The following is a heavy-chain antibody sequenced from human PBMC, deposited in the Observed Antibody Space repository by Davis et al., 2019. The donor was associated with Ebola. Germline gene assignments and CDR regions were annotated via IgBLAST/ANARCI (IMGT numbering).Heavy chain of an antibody. CDR2: INTDGSST. Sequence: PGGSLRLSCAASGFTFSSFLMHWVRQAPGKGPVWVSRINTDGSSTAYADSVQGRFTISRDNAKNTLYLQMNSLRAEDTAVYYCARFLKRDSSSCYDYWGQGTLVTVSS. V-gene: IGHV3-74*01. CDR1: GFTFSSFL. J-gene: IGHJ4*02. D-gene: IGHD6-13*01. CDR3: ARFLKRDSSSCYDY.